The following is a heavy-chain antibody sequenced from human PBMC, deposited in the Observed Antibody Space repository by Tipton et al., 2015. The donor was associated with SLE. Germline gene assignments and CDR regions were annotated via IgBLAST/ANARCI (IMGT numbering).Heavy chain of an antibody. Sequence: TLSLTCTVSGGSIRSSVYYWGWIRQPPGKGLEWIGSIYYSGSTYYNPSLKSRVTISVDTSKNQFSLKLSSVTAADPVVYYCARQNYTAMDDAFDIWGQGTMVTVSS. D-gene: IGHD5-18*01. CDR2: IYYSGST. V-gene: IGHV4-39*01. J-gene: IGHJ3*02. CDR3: ARQNYTAMDDAFDI. CDR1: GGSIRSSVYY.